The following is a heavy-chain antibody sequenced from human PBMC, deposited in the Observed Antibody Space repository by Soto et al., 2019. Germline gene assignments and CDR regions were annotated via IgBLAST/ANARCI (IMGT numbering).Heavy chain of an antibody. V-gene: IGHV4-34*01. Sequence: QVQLQQWGAGLLKPSETLSLTCADYGGFVSSGSYYWSWIRQPPGKGLEWIGEMSHSGGTHFNPSLKSRVNISVDTSKNQFSLKMSSVTAADTALYYCARVERGTATTVVDAFDIWGPGTMVTVSS. CDR2: MSHSGGT. J-gene: IGHJ3*02. D-gene: IGHD1-1*01. CDR1: GGFVSSGSYY. CDR3: ARVERGTATTVVDAFDI.